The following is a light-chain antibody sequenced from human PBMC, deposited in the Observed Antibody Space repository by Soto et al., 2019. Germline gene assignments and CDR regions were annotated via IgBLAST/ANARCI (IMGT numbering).Light chain of an antibody. Sequence: EIVMTQSPATLSVSPGERATLSCRASQTISNNLAWYQQRPGQPPRLLIYGASTRATGIPARFSGSGSGTEFTLTIISLQSEDFAIYYCKQYNIWPPPSESVGPGTKVDIK. V-gene: IGKV3D-15*01. CDR3: KQYNIWPPPSES. CDR1: QTISNN. J-gene: IGKJ3*01. CDR2: GAS.